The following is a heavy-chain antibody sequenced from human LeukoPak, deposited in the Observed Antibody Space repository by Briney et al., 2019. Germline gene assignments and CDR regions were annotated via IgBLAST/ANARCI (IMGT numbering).Heavy chain of an antibody. Sequence: GGSLRLSCAASGFTFSNYAMHWVRQAPGKGLEWVAVISYDGSNKYYADSVKGRFTISRDNSKNTLYLQTNSLRSEDTAVYYCSRGQFRLGQYDSSAFDYWGREPWSPSP. CDR2: ISYDGSNK. V-gene: IGHV3-30*04. D-gene: IGHD3-22*01. J-gene: IGHJ4*02. CDR3: SRGQFRLGQYDSSAFDY. CDR1: GFTFSNYA.